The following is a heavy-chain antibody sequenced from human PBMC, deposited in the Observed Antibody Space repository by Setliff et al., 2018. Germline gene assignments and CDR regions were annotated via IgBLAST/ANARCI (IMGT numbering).Heavy chain of an antibody. J-gene: IGHJ6*02. V-gene: IGHV7-4-1*02. CDR2: INTNTGNP. CDR1: GYTFSRSA. Sequence: ASVKVSCKASGYTFSRSAMTWVRQAPGQGLEWMGWINTNTGNPTYAQGFTGRFVFSLDTSVSTAYLQISSLKAEDTAVYYCARDQVYCSGGSCYSVYYGMDVWGQGTTVTVSS. CDR3: ARDQVYCSGGSCYSVYYGMDV. D-gene: IGHD2-15*01.